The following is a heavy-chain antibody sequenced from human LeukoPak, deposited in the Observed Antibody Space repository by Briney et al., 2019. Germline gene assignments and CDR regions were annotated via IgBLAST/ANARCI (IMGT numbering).Heavy chain of an antibody. J-gene: IGHJ3*02. CDR2: IGSRSSSI. Sequence: PGGSLRLSCAASGFTFSSYSMNWVRQAPGKGLEWVSSIGSRSSSIYYADSIKGRFTISRDNAKNSLYLQMNSLRAEDTAVYYCARESGSTYGEAFDIWGQGTMVTVSS. CDR1: GFTFSSYS. D-gene: IGHD1-7*01. V-gene: IGHV3-21*01. CDR3: ARESGSTYGEAFDI.